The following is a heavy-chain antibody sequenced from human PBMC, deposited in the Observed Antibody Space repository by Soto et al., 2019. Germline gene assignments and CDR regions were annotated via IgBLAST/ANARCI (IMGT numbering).Heavy chain of an antibody. J-gene: IGHJ5*02. CDR1: GFTFDDYG. Sequence: EVQLVESGGGVVWPGGSPRLSCAASGFTFDDYGMSWVRQVPGKGLEWVSDINSNGDKTGYADSVKGRFTISRDNSKNSLYLQMNSLRVEDTALYHCAREYGSGSSPPWFDPWGQGTLVTVSS. CDR3: AREYGSGSSPPWFDP. CDR2: INSNGDKT. D-gene: IGHD3-10*01. V-gene: IGHV3-20*01.